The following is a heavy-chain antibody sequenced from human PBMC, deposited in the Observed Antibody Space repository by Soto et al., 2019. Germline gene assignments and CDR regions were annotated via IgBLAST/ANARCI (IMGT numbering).Heavy chain of an antibody. CDR2: IVPLPGPT. Sequence: QVQLVQSGAGVRKPGSSGKVSCKASGGTFTKFAFTWGRQAPRQGLEWMGGIVPLPGPTNYAQKFRGRVTMSADESTSTAYLELSSLRSEDTAVYYCASGVGGLGGSSGWPDYAFDVWGQGTMVIVSS. CDR3: ASGVGGLGGSSGWPDYAFDV. J-gene: IGHJ3*01. CDR1: GGTFTKFA. V-gene: IGHV1-69*01. D-gene: IGHD6-19*01.